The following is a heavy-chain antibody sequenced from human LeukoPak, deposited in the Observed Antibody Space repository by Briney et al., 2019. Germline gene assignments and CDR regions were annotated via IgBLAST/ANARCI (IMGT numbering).Heavy chain of an antibody. CDR2: ISYDGTNK. D-gene: IGHD3-9*01. J-gene: IGHJ4*02. CDR1: GFTFSSYG. Sequence: GGALRLSCAASGFTFSSYGMHWVRQAPGKGLEWVAIISYDGTNKYYADSVRGRFTISRDNSKNTLYLQMNSLRAEDTAVYYCARDFGWLSGFDNWGQGTLVTV. CDR3: ARDFGWLSGFDN. V-gene: IGHV3-30*19.